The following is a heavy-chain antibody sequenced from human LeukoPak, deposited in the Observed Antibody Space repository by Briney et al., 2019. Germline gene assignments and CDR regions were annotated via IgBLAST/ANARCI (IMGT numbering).Heavy chain of an antibody. D-gene: IGHD3-3*01. Sequence: SRTLSLTCTVSGGSISSGGYYWSWTRQHPGKGLEWIGYIYYSGSTYYNPSLKSRVTISVDTSKNQFPLKLSSVTAADTAVYYCARAVSDYDFWSDFDYWGQGTLVTVSS. J-gene: IGHJ4*02. V-gene: IGHV4-31*03. CDR1: GGSISSGGYY. CDR2: IYYSGST. CDR3: ARAVSDYDFWSDFDY.